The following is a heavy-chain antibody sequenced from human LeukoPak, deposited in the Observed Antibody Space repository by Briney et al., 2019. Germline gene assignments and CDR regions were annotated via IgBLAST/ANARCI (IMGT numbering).Heavy chain of an antibody. J-gene: IGHJ6*03. V-gene: IGHV4-59*04. D-gene: IGHD3-9*01. CDR3: VRGRQDYDILTGYNYYYYMDV. CDR1: GGSISSYY. Sequence: PSETLSLTCTVSGGSISSYYWSWIRQPPGKGLEWIGSIYHSGSTYYNPSLESRVTISVDTSKNQFSLKLSSVTAADTAVYYCVRGRQDYDILTGYNYYYYMDVWGKGTTVTVSS. CDR2: IYHSGST.